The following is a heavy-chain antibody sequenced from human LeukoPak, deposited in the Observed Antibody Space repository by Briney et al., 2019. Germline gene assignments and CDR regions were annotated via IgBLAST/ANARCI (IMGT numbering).Heavy chain of an antibody. V-gene: IGHV1-2*02. CDR1: GYTFNGYY. CDR2: INPNSGGT. D-gene: IGHD4-11*01. J-gene: IGHJ4*02. Sequence: ASVKASCKASGYTFNGYYLHWVRQAPGQGLEWMGWINPNSGGTNYAQNFQGRVTMTRDTSISTAYMELSRLRSDDTAVYYCARWMTTVITPDYWGQGTLVTVSS. CDR3: ARWMTTVITPDY.